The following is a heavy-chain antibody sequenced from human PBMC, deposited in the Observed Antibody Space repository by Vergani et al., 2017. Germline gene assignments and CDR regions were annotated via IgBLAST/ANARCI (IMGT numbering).Heavy chain of an antibody. Sequence: QLQLQESGPGLVKPSQTLSLTCAVSGGSISSGGYYWSWIRQHPGKGLEWIGYIYYSGSTYYNPSLKSRVTISVDTSKNQFSLKLSSVTAADTAVYYCAREWFECCSSTSCGNCYMDVWGKGTMVTVSS. CDR2: IYYSGST. CDR3: AREWFECCSSTSCGNCYMDV. CDR1: GGSISSGGYY. J-gene: IGHJ6*03. V-gene: IGHV4-31*11. D-gene: IGHD2-2*01.